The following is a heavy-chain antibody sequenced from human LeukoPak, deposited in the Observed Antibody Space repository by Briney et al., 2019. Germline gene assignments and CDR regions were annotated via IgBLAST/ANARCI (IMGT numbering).Heavy chain of an antibody. CDR1: GGSISSSSYY. J-gene: IGHJ3*02. Sequence: SETLSLTCTVSGGSISSSSYYWGWIRQPPGKGLEWIGSIYYSGSTYYNPSLKSRVTISVDTSKNQFSLKLSSVTAADTAVYYCARDYFGVVAGSAFDIWGQGTMVTVSS. D-gene: IGHD2-15*01. CDR2: IYYSGST. V-gene: IGHV4-39*07. CDR3: ARDYFGVVAGSAFDI.